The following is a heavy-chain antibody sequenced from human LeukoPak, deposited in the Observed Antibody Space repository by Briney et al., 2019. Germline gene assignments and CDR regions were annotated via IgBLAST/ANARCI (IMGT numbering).Heavy chain of an antibody. Sequence: GGSLRLSCAASGFTFSSYAMSWVRQAPGKGLEWVSGISGSGGSTYYADSVKGRFTISRDNSKNTLYLQMNSLRAEDTAVYYCAKEPYYDSSGYRDYWGQGTLVTVSS. CDR2: ISGSGGST. V-gene: IGHV3-23*01. CDR1: GFTFSSYA. J-gene: IGHJ4*02. CDR3: AKEPYYDSSGYRDY. D-gene: IGHD3-22*01.